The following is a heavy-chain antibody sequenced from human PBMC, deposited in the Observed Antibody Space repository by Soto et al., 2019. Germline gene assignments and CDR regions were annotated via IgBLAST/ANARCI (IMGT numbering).Heavy chain of an antibody. CDR3: AKGSGFCSGGSCYAPTDY. Sequence: PGGSLRLSCAASGFTFSSYAMSWVRQAPGKGLEWVSAISDSGGSTFYADSVKGRFTISRDNSKNTLYLQMNSLRAEDTAVYYCAKGSGFCSGGSCYAPTDYWGQGTLVTVSS. V-gene: IGHV3-23*01. CDR2: ISDSGGST. D-gene: IGHD2-15*01. J-gene: IGHJ4*02. CDR1: GFTFSSYA.